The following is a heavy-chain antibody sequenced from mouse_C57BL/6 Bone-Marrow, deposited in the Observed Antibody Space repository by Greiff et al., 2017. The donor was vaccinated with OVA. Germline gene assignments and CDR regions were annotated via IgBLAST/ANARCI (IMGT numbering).Heavy chain of an antibody. CDR3: TTYGYDLFAY. J-gene: IGHJ3*01. V-gene: IGHV14-4*01. CDR2: IDPENGDT. D-gene: IGHD2-2*01. CDR1: GFNIKDDY. Sequence: EVQLVESGAELVRPGASVKLSCTASGFNIKDDYMHWVKQRPEQGLEWIGWIDPENGDTEYASKFQGKATITADTSSNTAYLQLSSLTSEDTAVYYCTTYGYDLFAYWGQGTLVTVSA.